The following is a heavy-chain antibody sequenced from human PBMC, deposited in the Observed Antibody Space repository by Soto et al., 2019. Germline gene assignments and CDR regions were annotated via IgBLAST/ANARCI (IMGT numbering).Heavy chain of an antibody. D-gene: IGHD3-22*01. CDR3: ARHDSSGYYYPHFDY. Sequence: GESLTISCKGSGYSFTSYWIGWVRQMPGKGLEWMGIIYPGDSDTRYSPSFQGQVTISADKSISTAYLQWSSLKASDTAMYYCARHDSSGYYYPHFDYWGQGTLVTVSS. V-gene: IGHV5-51*01. CDR1: GYSFTSYW. CDR2: IYPGDSDT. J-gene: IGHJ4*02.